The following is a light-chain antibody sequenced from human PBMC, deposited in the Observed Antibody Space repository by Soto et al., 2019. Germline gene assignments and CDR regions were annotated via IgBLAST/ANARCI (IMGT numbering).Light chain of an antibody. CDR1: QSISSW. Sequence: DIQMTQSPSPLSASVGDRVTITCRASQSISSWLAWYQQKPGKAPKLLIYDASSLESGVPSRFSGSGSGTEFTLTISSLQPDDFATYYCQQYNRFSGTFGQGTKLEIK. V-gene: IGKV1-5*01. J-gene: IGKJ2*02. CDR3: QQYNRFSGT. CDR2: DAS.